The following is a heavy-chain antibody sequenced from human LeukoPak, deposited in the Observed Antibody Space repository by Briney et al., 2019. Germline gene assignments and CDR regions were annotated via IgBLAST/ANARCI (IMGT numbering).Heavy chain of an antibody. Sequence: ASVKVSCKASGYTFTSYGISWVRQAPGQGLELMGWISAYNGNANYAQKLQGRVTMTTDTSTSTAYMELRSLRSDDTAVYYCASQRGYSGYDYLDYWGQGTLVTVSS. CDR1: GYTFTSYG. V-gene: IGHV1-18*01. J-gene: IGHJ4*02. CDR2: ISAYNGNA. D-gene: IGHD5-12*01. CDR3: ASQRGYSGYDYLDY.